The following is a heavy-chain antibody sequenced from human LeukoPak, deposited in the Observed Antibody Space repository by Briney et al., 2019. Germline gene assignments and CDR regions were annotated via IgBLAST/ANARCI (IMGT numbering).Heavy chain of an antibody. Sequence: ASVKVSCKASGYTFTSYDINWVRQATGQGLEWMGWMNPNSGNTGYAQKFQGRVTMTRNTSISTAYMELSSLRSEDTAVYYCARARRGRITMVRGVMSPQYYYYMDVWGKGTTVTVSS. V-gene: IGHV1-8*01. J-gene: IGHJ6*03. D-gene: IGHD3-10*01. CDR3: ARARRGRITMVRGVMSPQYYYYMDV. CDR1: GYTFTSYD. CDR2: MNPNSGNT.